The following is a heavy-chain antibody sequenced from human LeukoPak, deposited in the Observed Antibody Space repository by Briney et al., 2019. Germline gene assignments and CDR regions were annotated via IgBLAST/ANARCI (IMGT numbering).Heavy chain of an antibody. Sequence: SETLSLTCTVSGGSISSYYWSWIRQPPGKGLEWIGYIYYSGSTNYNPSLKSRVTILVDTSKDQFSLKLSSVTAADTAVYYCARARYGLSGFDLWGRGTLVTVSS. V-gene: IGHV4-59*12. CDR1: GGSISSYY. J-gene: IGHJ2*01. CDR3: ARARYGLSGFDL. CDR2: IYYSGST. D-gene: IGHD3-16*01.